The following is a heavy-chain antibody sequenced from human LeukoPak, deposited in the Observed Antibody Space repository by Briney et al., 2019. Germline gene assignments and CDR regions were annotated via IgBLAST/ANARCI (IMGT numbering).Heavy chain of an antibody. J-gene: IGHJ4*02. D-gene: IGHD2-15*01. CDR2: IYYSGST. CDR1: GGSISSGGYY. V-gene: IGHV4-31*03. Sequence: SETLSLTCTASGGSISSGGYYWSWIRQHPGKGLEWIGYIYYSGSTYYNPSLKSRVTISVDTSKNQFSLKLSSVTAADTAVYYCARGVGYCSGGSCYSGGNFDYWGQGTLVTVSS. CDR3: ARGVGYCSGGSCYSGGNFDY.